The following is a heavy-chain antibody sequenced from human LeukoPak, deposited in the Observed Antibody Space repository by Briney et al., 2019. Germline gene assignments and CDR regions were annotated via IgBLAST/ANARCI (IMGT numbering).Heavy chain of an antibody. CDR1: GDSVSSNSAA. CDR2: TYYRSKWYN. Sequence: SQTLSLTCAISGDSVSSNSAAWNWIRQSPSRGLEWLGRTYYRSKWYNDYAVSVKSRITINPDTSKNQFSLQLNSVTPEDTAVYYCARVTVGYGILTGYWEYGMDVWGKGTTVTVSS. J-gene: IGHJ6*04. CDR3: ARVTVGYGILTGYWEYGMDV. D-gene: IGHD3-9*01. V-gene: IGHV6-1*01.